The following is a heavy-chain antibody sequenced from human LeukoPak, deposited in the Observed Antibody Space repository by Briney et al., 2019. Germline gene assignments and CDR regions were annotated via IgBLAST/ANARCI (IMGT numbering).Heavy chain of an antibody. J-gene: IGHJ4*02. CDR3: AREGDRSDFDS. CDR2: INSSSSYI. Sequence: GGSLRLSCAASGFTFSSDSMNWVRQAPGKGLEWVSSINSSSSYINYAASVKDRFTISRDNAKNSLYVQMNSLRAEDTAVYYCAREGDRSDFDSWGQGTLVTVS. CDR1: GFTFSSDS. D-gene: IGHD3-16*01. V-gene: IGHV3-21*01.